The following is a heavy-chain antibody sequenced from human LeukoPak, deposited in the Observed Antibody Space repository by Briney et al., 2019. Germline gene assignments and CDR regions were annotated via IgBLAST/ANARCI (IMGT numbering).Heavy chain of an antibody. J-gene: IGHJ4*02. D-gene: IGHD6-19*01. Sequence: SETLSLTCPVSGYSISSGYYWGWIRQPPGKGLEWIGSIYHSGSTYYNPSLKSRVTISVDTSKNQFSLKLSSVTAADTAVYYCARAHRYSSEDWGQGTLVTASS. CDR3: ARAHRYSSED. CDR2: IYHSGST. CDR1: GYSISSGYY. V-gene: IGHV4-38-2*01.